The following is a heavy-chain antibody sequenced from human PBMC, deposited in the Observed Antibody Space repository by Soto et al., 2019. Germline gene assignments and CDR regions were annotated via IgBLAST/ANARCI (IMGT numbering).Heavy chain of an antibody. J-gene: IGHJ6*02. CDR2: ISSSSDYI. Sequence: GALRLSCADSGFSFSSYTMNWVRQAPGKGLEWVSSISSSSDYIYYADSVKGRFTISRDNAKNSLYLQMNSLTAEDTAVYYCARDQMVRGEFYFYYGMDVWGLGTAVTVSS. V-gene: IGHV3-21*06. CDR3: ARDQMVRGEFYFYYGMDV. D-gene: IGHD3-10*01. CDR1: GFSFSSYT.